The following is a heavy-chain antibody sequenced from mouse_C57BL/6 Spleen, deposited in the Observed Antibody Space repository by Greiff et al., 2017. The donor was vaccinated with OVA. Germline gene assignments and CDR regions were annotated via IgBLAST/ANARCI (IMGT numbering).Heavy chain of an antibody. CDR1: GYTFTSYW. D-gene: IGHD3-2*02. Sequence: VQLQQPGAELVKPGASVKMSCKASGYTFTSYWITWVKQRPGQGLEWIGDIYPGSGSTNYNEKLKSKATLTVDTSSSTAYMQLSSLTSEDSAVYYCARSAQATSYYFDYWGQGTTLTVSS. CDR2: IYPGSGST. V-gene: IGHV1-55*01. J-gene: IGHJ2*01. CDR3: ARSAQATSYYFDY.